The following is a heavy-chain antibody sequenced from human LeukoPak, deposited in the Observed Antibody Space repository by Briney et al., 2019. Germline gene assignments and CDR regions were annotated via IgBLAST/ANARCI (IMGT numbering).Heavy chain of an antibody. V-gene: IGHV3-21*01. J-gene: IGHJ4*02. D-gene: IGHD3-10*01. Sequence: GGSLRLSCAASGFTFSSYSMNWVRQAPGKGLEWVSSISSSSSYIYYADSVKGRFTISRDNAKNTLYLQMNSLRAEDTAVYYCARASGGFGEWGLDYWGQGTLVTVSS. CDR2: ISSSSSYI. CDR1: GFTFSSYS. CDR3: ARASGGFGEWGLDY.